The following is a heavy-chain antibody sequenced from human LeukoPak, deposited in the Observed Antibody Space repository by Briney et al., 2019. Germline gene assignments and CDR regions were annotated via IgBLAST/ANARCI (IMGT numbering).Heavy chain of an antibody. CDR2: TYYRSKWYN. Sequence: SQTLSLTCAISRDSVSSNSAAWNWIRQSPSRGLEWLGRTYYRSKWYNDYAVSVKSRITINPDTSKNQFSLQLNSVTPEDTAVYYCARDDMNGIAVAGTPSYYFDYWGQGTLVTVSS. CDR1: RDSVSSNSAA. D-gene: IGHD6-19*01. J-gene: IGHJ4*02. V-gene: IGHV6-1*01. CDR3: ARDDMNGIAVAGTPSYYFDY.